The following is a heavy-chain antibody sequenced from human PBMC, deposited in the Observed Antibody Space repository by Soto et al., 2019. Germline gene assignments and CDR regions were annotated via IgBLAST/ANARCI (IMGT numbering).Heavy chain of an antibody. V-gene: IGHV3-23*01. D-gene: IGHD6-13*01. CDR2: ISGSDDST. CDR3: ARRSSSWYFDY. J-gene: IGHJ4*02. CDR1: GFTFSSYA. Sequence: EVQLLESGGGLVQPGGSLRLSGTASGFTFSSYAMNWVRQAPGKGLEWVSVISGSDDSTYYADSVKGRFTISRDNSKNTLKLQMNSLRAEETAVYYCARRSSSWYFDYWGQGTLVTVSS.